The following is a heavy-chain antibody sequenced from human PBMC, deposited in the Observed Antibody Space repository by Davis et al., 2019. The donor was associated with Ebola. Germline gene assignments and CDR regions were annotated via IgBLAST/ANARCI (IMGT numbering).Heavy chain of an antibody. CDR2: IIPIFGTA. CDR1: AGTICSYA. Sequence: SVMVSCKASAGTICSYAISWVRHAPPHGLQWMGGIIPIFGTANYAQNFQGSVTTTADDVTSTAYMELSSLRSEDTAVYYCAGAGYDFWSGYSYYYYYMDVWGKGTTVTVSS. CDR3: AGAGYDFWSGYSYYYYYMDV. D-gene: IGHD3-3*01. J-gene: IGHJ6*03. V-gene: IGHV1-69*13.